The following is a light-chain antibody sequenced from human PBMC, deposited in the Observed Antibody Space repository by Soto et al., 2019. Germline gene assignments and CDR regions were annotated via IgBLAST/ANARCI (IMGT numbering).Light chain of an antibody. V-gene: IGKV1-39*01. J-gene: IGKJ1*01. CDR2: GAS. CDR1: QSINTY. CDR3: QESYSFLWGT. Sequence: DIQMTQSPSSLSASVGDRVTITCRTSQSINTYLNWYQQKPGKAPKLLIYGASSLQSWVPLRFSGSGSGTDFTLTITTLQPEDFATYYCQESYSFLWGTCGQGTKVEIK.